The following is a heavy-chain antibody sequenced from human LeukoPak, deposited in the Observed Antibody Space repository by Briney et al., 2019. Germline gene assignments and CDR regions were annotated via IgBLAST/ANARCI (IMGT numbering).Heavy chain of an antibody. Sequence: ASVKVSCKASGGTFSSYAISWVRQAPGQGLEWMGGIIPIFGTTNYAQKFQGRVTITADESTRTAYMELSSLRSEDTAVYYCARENCGGDCYLDYWGQGTLVTVSS. D-gene: IGHD2-21*02. V-gene: IGHV1-69*13. CDR1: GGTFSSYA. CDR3: ARENCGGDCYLDY. J-gene: IGHJ4*02. CDR2: IIPIFGTT.